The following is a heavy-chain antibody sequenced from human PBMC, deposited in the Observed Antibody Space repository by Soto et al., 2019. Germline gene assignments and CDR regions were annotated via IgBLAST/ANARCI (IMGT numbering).Heavy chain of an antibody. CDR1: GFTFSSYA. J-gene: IGHJ5*02. CDR3: AKFPEQQLVPGNWFDP. V-gene: IGHV3-23*01. D-gene: IGHD6-13*01. Sequence: GGSLRLSCAASGFTFSSYAMSWVRQAPGKGLEWVSAISGSGGSTYYADSVKGRFTISRDNSKNTLYLQMNSLRAEDTAVYYCAKFPEQQLVPGNWFDPWGQGTLVTVSS. CDR2: ISGSGGST.